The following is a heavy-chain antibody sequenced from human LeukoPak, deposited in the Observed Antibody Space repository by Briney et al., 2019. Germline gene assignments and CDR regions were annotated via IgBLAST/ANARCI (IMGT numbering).Heavy chain of an antibody. CDR3: ARDGFVETPDAFDI. V-gene: IGHV3-21*01. CDR1: GFTFSSYS. CDR2: ISSSSSYI. D-gene: IGHD2-21*01. J-gene: IGHJ3*02. Sequence: GGSLRLSCAASGFTFSSYSMNWVRQAPGKGLEWVSSISSSSSYIYYVDSVKGRFTISRDNAKNSLYLQMNSLRAEDTAVYYCARDGFVETPDAFDIWGQGTMVTVSS.